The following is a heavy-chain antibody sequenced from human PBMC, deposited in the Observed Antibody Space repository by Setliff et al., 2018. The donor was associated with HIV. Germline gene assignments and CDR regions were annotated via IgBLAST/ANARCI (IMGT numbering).Heavy chain of an antibody. CDR1: GYTFTTHY. CDR3: VTFSSGLGYHDIFDI. Sequence: ASVKVSCKASGYTFTTHYIHWVRQAPGQGLQWMGWINTESGNTNFAQKFEGRVALTRDTSISTAYMDLRRLRSDDTAVYYCVTFSSGLGYHDIFDIWGQGTGVTVTS. CDR2: INTESGNT. J-gene: IGHJ3*02. D-gene: IGHD3-22*01. V-gene: IGHV1-2*02.